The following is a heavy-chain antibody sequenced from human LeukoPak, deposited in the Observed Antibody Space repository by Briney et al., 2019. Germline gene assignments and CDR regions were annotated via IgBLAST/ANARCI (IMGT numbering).Heavy chain of an antibody. CDR2: ITSDGSST. D-gene: IGHD3-3*01. CDR3: ARWPLYDFWSGYANYYFDY. CDR1: GFTFSSYW. J-gene: IGHJ4*02. Sequence: GGSLRLSCAASGFTFSSYWMHWVRQAPGKGLVWVSRITSDGSSTSYADSVKGRFTTSRDNAKNTLYLQMNSLRAEDTAVYYCARWPLYDFWSGYANYYFDYWGQGTLVTVSS. V-gene: IGHV3-74*01.